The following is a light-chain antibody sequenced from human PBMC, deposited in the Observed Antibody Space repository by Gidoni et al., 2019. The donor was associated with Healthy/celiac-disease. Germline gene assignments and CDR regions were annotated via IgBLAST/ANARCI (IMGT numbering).Light chain of an antibody. Sequence: DIQMTQSPSSLSASVGDRVTIPCRASQSISNYLNWYQQKPGKAPKLLIYTASSLQRGVPSRFSGSGSGTDFTLTISSLQPEDFATYYCQQSYSTPLGFGPGTKVDVK. CDR2: TAS. CDR1: QSISNY. J-gene: IGKJ3*01. V-gene: IGKV1-39*01. CDR3: QQSYSTPLG.